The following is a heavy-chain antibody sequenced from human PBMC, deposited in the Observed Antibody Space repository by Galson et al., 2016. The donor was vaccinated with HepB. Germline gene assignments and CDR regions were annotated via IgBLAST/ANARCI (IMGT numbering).Heavy chain of an antibody. CDR2: ISHDGTNK. CDR1: GFTFKYA. CDR3: ARVRDGDYYYFYGMDV. V-gene: IGHV3-30-3*01. D-gene: IGHD3-10*01. Sequence: SLRLSCAASGFTFKYAIHWVRQAPGRGLDWVAVISHDGTNKYYADSVKGRFTVSRDHSKNTLYLQMNSLRPEDTAVYYCARVRDGDYYYFYGMDVWGQGTTVTVSS. J-gene: IGHJ6*02.